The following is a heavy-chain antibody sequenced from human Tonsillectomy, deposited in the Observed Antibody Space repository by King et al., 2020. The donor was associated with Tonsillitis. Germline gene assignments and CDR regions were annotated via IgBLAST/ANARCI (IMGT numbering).Heavy chain of an antibody. CDR1: GFSLTRTRMG. Sequence: VTLKESGPVLVRTTETLTLTCTVSGFSLTRTRMGVSWIRQPPGKALEWLAHIFSNDRKSYNTSLKTRLTMSKDPSKSQVALTMTNMDPVDTGTYYCARLRSLDNLNDLNAWLLFDSWGQGSLVTASS. J-gene: IGHJ4*02. V-gene: IGHV2-26*01. CDR3: ARLRSLDNLNDLNAWLLFDS. CDR2: IFSNDRK. D-gene: IGHD1-1*01.